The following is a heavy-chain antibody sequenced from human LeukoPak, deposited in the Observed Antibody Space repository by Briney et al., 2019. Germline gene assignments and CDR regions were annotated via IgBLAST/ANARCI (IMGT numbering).Heavy chain of an antibody. J-gene: IGHJ3*02. Sequence: SQTLSLTCTVSGGSISSGSCYWTWIRQPPGKGLEWIGSIYYSGSTYYNPSLKSRVTISVDTSKNQFSLKLSSVTAADTAVYYCARAPRYSSPSYAFDIWGQGTMVTVSS. CDR1: GGSISSGSCY. CDR2: IYYSGST. CDR3: ARAPRYSSPSYAFDI. D-gene: IGHD6-6*01. V-gene: IGHV4-39*07.